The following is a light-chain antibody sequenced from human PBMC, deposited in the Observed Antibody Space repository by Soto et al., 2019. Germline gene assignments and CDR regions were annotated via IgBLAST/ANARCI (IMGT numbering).Light chain of an antibody. CDR3: QQYHNWPIT. Sequence: DIQMTQSPSTLSGSLGDRVPITCRASQTISSWLAWYKQKTGEAPKLLIYDASALPRGVPSRLSGSGSGTELNLTISRLQSEDFAVYYCQQYHNWPITCGQGTRLEIK. J-gene: IGKJ5*01. CDR1: QTISSW. CDR2: DAS. V-gene: IGKV1-5*01.